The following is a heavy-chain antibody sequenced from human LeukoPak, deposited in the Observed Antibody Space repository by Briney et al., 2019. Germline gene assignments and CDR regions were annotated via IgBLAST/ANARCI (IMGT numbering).Heavy chain of an antibody. V-gene: IGHV3-23*01. CDR3: ANLGSSTGYG. D-gene: IGHD2-2*01. CDR2: ISGSGGST. Sequence: SCKASGYTFTSYGISWVRQAPGKGLEWVSAISGSGGSTYYADSVKGRFTISRDNSKNTLYLQMNSLRAEDTAVYYCANLGSSTGYGGGQGTLVTVSS. J-gene: IGHJ4*02. CDR1: GYTFTSYG.